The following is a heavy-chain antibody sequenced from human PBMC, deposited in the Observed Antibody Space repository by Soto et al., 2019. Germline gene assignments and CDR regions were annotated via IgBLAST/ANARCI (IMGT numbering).Heavy chain of an antibody. D-gene: IGHD3-16*01. CDR3: ARRWGTTFDY. Sequence: PSEILSLTCSVSGASISSNFWSWVRQPPGKGLEWIGYIYFSGSTHYNPSLKGRATISVDTSKNQFSLKLSSVTAADTAVYYCARRWGTTFDYWGQGTPVTVSS. V-gene: IGHV4-59*08. J-gene: IGHJ4*02. CDR1: GASISSNF. CDR2: IYFSGST.